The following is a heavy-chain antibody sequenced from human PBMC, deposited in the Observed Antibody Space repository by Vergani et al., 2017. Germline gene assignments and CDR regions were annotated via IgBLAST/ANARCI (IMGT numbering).Heavy chain of an antibody. CDR2: IIPILGIA. Sequence: QVQLVQSGAEVKKPGSSVKVSCKASGGTFSSYAISWVRQAPGQGLEWMGRIIPILGIANYAQKFQGRVTITADKSTSTAYMELSSLRSEATAVYYCASPMTTVPTDAFDIWGQGTMVTVSS. J-gene: IGHJ3*02. V-gene: IGHV1-69*04. CDR3: ASPMTTVPTDAFDI. CDR1: GGTFSSYA. D-gene: IGHD4-17*01.